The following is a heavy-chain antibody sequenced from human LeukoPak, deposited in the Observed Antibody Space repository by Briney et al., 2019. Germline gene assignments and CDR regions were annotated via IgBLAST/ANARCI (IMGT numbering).Heavy chain of an antibody. CDR1: GYTFTDLS. CDR2: INLYSGGA. J-gene: IGHJ6*02. V-gene: IGHV1-2*04. Sequence: GASVKVSCKASGYTFTDLSMHWVRQAPGKGLEWMGCINLYSGGAHYAQKFQDWLSMTRDTSTNTAYMELSSLRSDDTAVYYCARDILGRSNGGSNYFGMEVWGQGTTVTVAS. CDR3: ARDILGRSNGGSNYFGMEV. D-gene: IGHD2-15*01.